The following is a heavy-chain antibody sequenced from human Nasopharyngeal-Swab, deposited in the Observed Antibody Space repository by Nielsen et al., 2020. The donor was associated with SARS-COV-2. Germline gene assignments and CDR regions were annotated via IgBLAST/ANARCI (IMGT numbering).Heavy chain of an antibody. CDR2: IYYSGST. D-gene: IGHD3-10*01. Sequence: WIRQPPGKGLEWIGYIYYSGSTNYNPSLKSRVTISVDKSKNQFSLKLSSVTAADTAVYYCARVVKSLDHITMVQGVRTLDPWGQGTRVTVSS. CDR3: ARVVKSLDHITMVQGVRTLDP. J-gene: IGHJ5*02. V-gene: IGHV4-61*05.